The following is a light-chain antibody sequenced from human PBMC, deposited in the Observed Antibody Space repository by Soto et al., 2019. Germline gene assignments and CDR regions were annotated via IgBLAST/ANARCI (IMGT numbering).Light chain of an antibody. V-gene: IGKV1-39*01. CDR3: QQSYNTPGFT. Sequence: DIQMTQSPSSLSASVGDRVTITCRASQSISNYLNWYQQKPGKAPKLLIYAASSLQSGVPSRFSGSGSGTDFTLTISSLQPEDFATYYCQQSYNTPGFTFGPGTKVDIK. CDR1: QSISNY. J-gene: IGKJ3*01. CDR2: AAS.